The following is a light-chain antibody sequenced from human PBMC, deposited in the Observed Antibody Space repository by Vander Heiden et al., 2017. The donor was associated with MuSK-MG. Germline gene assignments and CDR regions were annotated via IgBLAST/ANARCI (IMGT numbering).Light chain of an antibody. J-gene: IGLJ2*01. Sequence: QLVLTQSSSASASLGASVTLTCTLSSGHTSYDIGWHQQQPGKGPRFLMKVNIDGSHNKGDGIPARFSGSSSGAERYLTISSLQSEDEADYYCQTWGPGSVVFGGGTKLTVL. CDR1: SGHTSYD. V-gene: IGLV4-69*01. CDR2: VNIDGSH. CDR3: QTWGPGSVV.